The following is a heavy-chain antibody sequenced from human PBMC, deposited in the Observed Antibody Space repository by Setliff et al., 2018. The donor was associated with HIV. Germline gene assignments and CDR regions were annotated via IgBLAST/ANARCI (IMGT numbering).Heavy chain of an antibody. CDR2: IYHTGST. CDR3: ARSIVPVASGYYYFEY. V-gene: IGHV4-39*01. J-gene: IGHJ4*02. D-gene: IGHD3-3*01. CDR1: GGSINSTSYY. Sequence: SETLSLTCTVSGGSINSTSYYWGWIRQPPGNGLEWIGSIYHTGSTYYKPSLNGRGTISVDTSKNQFSLRLGSVAAGDTAVYYCARSIVPVASGYYYFEYWGQGTLVTVSS.